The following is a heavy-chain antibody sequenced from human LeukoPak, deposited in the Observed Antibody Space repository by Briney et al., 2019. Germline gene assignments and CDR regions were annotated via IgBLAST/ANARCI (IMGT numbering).Heavy chain of an antibody. CDR2: IIPIFGAA. J-gene: IGHJ6*03. Sequence: SVKVSCKASGGTFSSYAISWGRQAPGQGLEWMGGIIPIFGAANYAQKFQGRVTITADESTSTAYMELSSLRSEDTAVYYCARVPSITMIVVVTPGHYYMDVWGKGTTVTVSS. V-gene: IGHV1-69*01. D-gene: IGHD3-22*01. CDR1: GGTFSSYA. CDR3: ARVPSITMIVVVTPGHYYMDV.